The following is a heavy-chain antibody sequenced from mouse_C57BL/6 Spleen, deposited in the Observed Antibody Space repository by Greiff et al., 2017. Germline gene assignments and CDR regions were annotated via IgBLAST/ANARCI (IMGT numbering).Heavy chain of an antibody. Sequence: EVHLVESGPGLAKPSQTLSLTCSVTGYSITSDYWNWIRKFPGNKLEYMGYISYSGSTYYYPSIKSRISITRDTSKTQYSLQLNSVTTEDTTTYYCARGEAGTFAMAYWGQGTSVTVSS. D-gene: IGHD4-1*01. V-gene: IGHV3-8*01. J-gene: IGHJ4*01. CDR3: ARGEAGTFAMAY. CDR2: ISYSGST. CDR1: GYSITSDY.